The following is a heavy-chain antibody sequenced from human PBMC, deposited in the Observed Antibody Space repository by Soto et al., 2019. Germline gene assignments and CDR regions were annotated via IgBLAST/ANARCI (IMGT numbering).Heavy chain of an antibody. CDR1: GGSFSGYY. D-gene: IGHD4-17*01. J-gene: IGHJ6*02. CDR2: INHSGST. CDR3: ARSLRLYYYYYYGMDV. V-gene: IGHV4-34*01. Sequence: QVQLQQWGAGLLKPSETLSLTCAVYGGSFSGYYWSWIRQPPGKGLEWIGEINHSGSTNYNPSLQSRVTISVDTSKNQFSLKLSSVTAADTAVYYCARSLRLYYYYYYGMDVWGQGTTVTVSS.